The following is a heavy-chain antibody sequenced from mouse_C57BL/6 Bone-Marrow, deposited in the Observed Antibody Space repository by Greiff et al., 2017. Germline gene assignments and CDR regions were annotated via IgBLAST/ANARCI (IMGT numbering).Heavy chain of an antibody. CDR2: IYPRDGST. CDR1: GYTFTSYD. Sequence: QVQLKQSGPELVKPGASVKLSCKASGYTFTSYDINWVQQRPGQGLEWIGWIYPRDGSTKYNEQFKGKATLPVDTSSSTAYMELHSLTSEDSAVYFCARLEFDGSSGDWYFDVWGTGTTVTVSS. D-gene: IGHD1-1*01. V-gene: IGHV1-85*01. CDR3: ARLEFDGSSGDWYFDV. J-gene: IGHJ1*03.